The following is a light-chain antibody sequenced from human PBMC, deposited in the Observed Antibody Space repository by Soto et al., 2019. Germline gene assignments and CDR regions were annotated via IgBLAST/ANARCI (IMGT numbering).Light chain of an antibody. V-gene: IGKV3-11*01. CDR2: DAS. CDR3: QQRSNGPPIT. Sequence: ESVLTQSPATLSLSPGERATLSCRASQSLSSYLAWYQQKPGQAPRLLIYDASNRATGIPARFSGSGSGTDFTLTISGLEPEDFAVYYCQQRSNGPPITFGQGTRLE. CDR1: QSLSSY. J-gene: IGKJ5*01.